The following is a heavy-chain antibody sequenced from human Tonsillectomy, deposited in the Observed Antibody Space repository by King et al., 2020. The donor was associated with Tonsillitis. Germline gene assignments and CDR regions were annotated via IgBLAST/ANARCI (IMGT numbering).Heavy chain of an antibody. V-gene: IGHV3-33*05. CDR1: GFTFSTYG. J-gene: IGHJ3*02. Sequence: QLVQSGGGVVQPGRSLRLSCAASGFTFSTYGMHWVRQAPGKGLEWVAVISYDGSNKYYADSVKGRFTISRDNSKNTLYLQMNSLRAEDTAVYYCARGGGIHAFDIWGQGALVSVSS. CDR2: ISYDGSNK. CDR3: ARGGGIHAFDI. D-gene: IGHD3-16*01.